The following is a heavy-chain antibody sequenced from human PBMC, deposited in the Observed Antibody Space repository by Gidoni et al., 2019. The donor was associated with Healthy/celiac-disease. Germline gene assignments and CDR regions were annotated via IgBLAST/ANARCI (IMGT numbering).Heavy chain of an antibody. J-gene: IGHJ4*02. V-gene: IGHV1-18*04. CDR3: ARARDYGELPYYFDY. CDR1: GYTFTSHG. D-gene: IGHD4-17*01. CDR2: ISAYNGNT. Sequence: QVQLVQSGAEVKKPGASVKVSCKASGYTFTSHGISWVRQAPGQGLEWMGWISAYNGNTNYAQKLQGRVTMTTDTSTSTAYMELRSLRSDDTAVYYCARARDYGELPYYFDYWGQGTLVTVSS.